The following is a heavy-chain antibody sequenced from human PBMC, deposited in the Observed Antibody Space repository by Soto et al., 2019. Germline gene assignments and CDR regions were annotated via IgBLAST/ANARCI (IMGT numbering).Heavy chain of an antibody. V-gene: IGHV1-46*03. D-gene: IGHD3-22*01. CDR2: INPSGGST. CDR1: GYTFTSYY. CDR3: ASDSSGVNWFDP. J-gene: IGHJ5*02. Sequence: GASVKVSCKASGYTFTSYYMHWVRQAPGQGLEWMGIINPSGGSTSYAQKFQGRVTMTRDTSTSTVYMELSSLRSEDTAVYYCASDSSGVNWFDPWGQGTLVTVSS.